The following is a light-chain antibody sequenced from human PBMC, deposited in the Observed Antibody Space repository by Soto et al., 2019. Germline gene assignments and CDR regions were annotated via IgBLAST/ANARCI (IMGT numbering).Light chain of an antibody. Sequence: DIQMTQSPSSLSASVGDRVTITCQASQDISNYLNWYQQKPGKAPKLLIYAASSLQSGVPSRFSGSGSGTDFTLTISSLQPEDFATYYCQQSYSTLRTFGGGTKVEIK. V-gene: IGKV1-39*01. CDR2: AAS. J-gene: IGKJ4*01. CDR3: QQSYSTLRT. CDR1: QDISNY.